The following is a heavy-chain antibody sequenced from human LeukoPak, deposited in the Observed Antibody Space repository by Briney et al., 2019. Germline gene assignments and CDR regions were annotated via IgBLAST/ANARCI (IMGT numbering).Heavy chain of an antibody. CDR1: GFTFSSYW. D-gene: IGHD4-17*01. CDR3: AREYGDYDGAFDY. V-gene: IGHV3-7*01. Sequence: GGSLRLSCAASGFTFSSYWMSWVRQAPGKGLEWVANIKQDGSEKYYVDSVKGRFTISRDNAKNSVHLQMNSLRVEDTAVYYCAREYGDYDGAFDYWGQGTLVTVSS. J-gene: IGHJ4*02. CDR2: IKQDGSEK.